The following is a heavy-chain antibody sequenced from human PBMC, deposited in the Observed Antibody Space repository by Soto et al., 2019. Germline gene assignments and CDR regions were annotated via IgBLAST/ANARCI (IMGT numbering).Heavy chain of an antibody. J-gene: IGHJ4*02. V-gene: IGHV3-33*01. Sequence: QVHLVESGGGVVQPGGSLRLSCAVPGLLFSGYGMHWVRQAPGKGLEWVAIIRCDGTNIEYADSVRGRFTISRDNSKNLLYLQMNSLRVEDTAVYYCARGGIGGTVFYGYFDYWGQGTLVTVSS. CDR2: IRCDGTNI. CDR1: GLLFSGYG. D-gene: IGHD1-1*01. CDR3: ARGGIGGTVFYGYFDY.